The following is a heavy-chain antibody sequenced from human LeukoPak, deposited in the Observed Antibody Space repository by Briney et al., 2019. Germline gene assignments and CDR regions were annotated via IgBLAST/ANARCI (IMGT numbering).Heavy chain of an antibody. D-gene: IGHD6-6*01. CDR2: IHHSGST. CDR3: AREVVQGGYFDY. J-gene: IGHJ4*02. V-gene: IGHV4-38-2*02. Sequence: SETLSLTCTVSGYSISSGYYWGWIRQPPKKGLEWIGNIHHSGSTYYSPSLKSRVTISVDTSKNQFSLKLSSVTAADTAVYYCAREVVQGGYFDYWGQGTLVTVSS. CDR1: GYSISSGYY.